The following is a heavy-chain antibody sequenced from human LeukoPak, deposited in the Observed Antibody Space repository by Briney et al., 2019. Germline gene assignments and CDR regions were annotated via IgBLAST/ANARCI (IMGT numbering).Heavy chain of an antibody. CDR1: GFTFSSYA. Sequence: GGSLRLSCAASGFTFSSYAMSWVRQAPGKGLEWVSAISGSGGSTYYAGSVKGRFTISRDNSKNTLCLQMNSLRAEDTAVYYCAKDIFNSSSWYYLFGYWGQGTLVTVSS. CDR2: ISGSGGST. CDR3: AKDIFNSSSWYYLFGY. V-gene: IGHV3-23*01. J-gene: IGHJ4*02. D-gene: IGHD6-13*01.